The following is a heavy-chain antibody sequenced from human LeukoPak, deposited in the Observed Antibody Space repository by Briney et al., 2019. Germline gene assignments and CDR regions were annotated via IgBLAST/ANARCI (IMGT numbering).Heavy chain of an antibody. V-gene: IGHV4-59*12. Sequence: SETLSLTCTVSGGSISSYYWSWIRQPPGKGLEWIGYIYYSGSTNYNPSLKSRVTISVDTSKNQFSLKLSSVTAADTAVYYCARAAYSYGSFDYWGQGTLVTVSS. CDR2: IYYSGST. D-gene: IGHD5-18*01. CDR3: ARAAYSYGSFDY. J-gene: IGHJ4*02. CDR1: GGSISSYY.